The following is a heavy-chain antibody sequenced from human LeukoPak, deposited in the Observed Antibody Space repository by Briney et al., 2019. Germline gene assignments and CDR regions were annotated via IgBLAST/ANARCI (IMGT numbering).Heavy chain of an antibody. V-gene: IGHV3-73*01. J-gene: IGHJ6*03. D-gene: IGHD1-26*01. CDR1: GFTFSDFV. CDR3: TRSGNYYYYMDV. CDR2: IRSEPNSYAT. Sequence: GGSLKLSCSASGFTFSDFVINCVRQAPGKGLEWVGRIRSEPNSYATAYAASVKGRFTISREDSKNTTYLQMNSLETEDTAVYYCTRSGNYYYYMDVWGKGTTVAVSS.